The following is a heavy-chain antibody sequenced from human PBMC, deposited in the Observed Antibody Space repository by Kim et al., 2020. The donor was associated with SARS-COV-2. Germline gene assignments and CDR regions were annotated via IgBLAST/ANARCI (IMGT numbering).Heavy chain of an antibody. Sequence: SETLSLTCTVSGGSISTSGYYWGWIRQPPGMGLEWIGSIFYTGHTYYNPSFKSRLTISVDTSKNQFALKLSFVSAADTAIYYCSSQTTSETMASRSFDS. CDR3: SSQTTSETMASRSFDS. CDR1: GGSISTSGYY. J-gene: IGHJ4*01. V-gene: IGHV4-39*01. D-gene: IGHD4-17*01. CDR2: IFYTGHT.